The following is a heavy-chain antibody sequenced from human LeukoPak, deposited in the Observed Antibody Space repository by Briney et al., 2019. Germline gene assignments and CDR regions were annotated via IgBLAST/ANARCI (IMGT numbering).Heavy chain of an antibody. CDR3: ATYCSGGSCYPPFNGRHWDAFDI. D-gene: IGHD2-15*01. CDR2: ISYDGSNK. V-gene: IGHV3-30-3*01. J-gene: IGHJ3*02. CDR1: GFTFSSYA. Sequence: PGRSLRLSCAASGFTFSSYAMHWVRQAPGKGLEWVAVISYDGSNKYYADSVKGRFTISRDNSKNTLYLQMNSLRAEDTAVYYCATYCSGGSCYPPFNGRHWDAFDIWGQGTMVTVSS.